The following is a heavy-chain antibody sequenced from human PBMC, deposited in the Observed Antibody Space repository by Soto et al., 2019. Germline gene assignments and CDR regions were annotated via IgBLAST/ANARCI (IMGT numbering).Heavy chain of an antibody. CDR2: MNPGSGKT. CDR1: GYTFIDFD. Sequence: GASVKVSCKASGYTFIDFDISWVRQAAGQGLEWLGWMNPGSGKTGYASKFQGRVAMTRDASTGTSHPELSSLTSDDTAVYYCARMASAGTLNWFDPWGQGTLVTVSS. D-gene: IGHD6-13*01. V-gene: IGHV1-8*02. J-gene: IGHJ5*02. CDR3: ARMASAGTLNWFDP.